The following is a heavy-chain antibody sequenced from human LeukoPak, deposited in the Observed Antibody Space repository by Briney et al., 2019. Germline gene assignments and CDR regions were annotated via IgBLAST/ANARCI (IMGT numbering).Heavy chain of an antibody. CDR3: ARQPTYYYYYMDV. J-gene: IGHJ6*03. Sequence: SSETLSLTCTVSGDSISSSTYYCGWIRQPPGKGLEWIGSIYYSGSAYYNPSLKSRVTISVDTSKNQFSLKLNSVTAADTAVYYCARQPTYYYYYMDVWGKGTTVTVSS. CDR1: GDSISSSTYY. CDR2: IYYSGSA. V-gene: IGHV4-39*01.